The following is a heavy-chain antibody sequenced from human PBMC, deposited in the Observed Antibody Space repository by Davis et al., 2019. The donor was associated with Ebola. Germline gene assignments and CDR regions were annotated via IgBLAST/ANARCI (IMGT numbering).Heavy chain of an antibody. CDR2: IYYSGST. V-gene: IGHV4-59*12. Sequence: GSLRLSCTVSGGSISSYYWSWIRQPPGKGLEWIGYIYYSGSTNYNPSLKSRVTISVDTSKNQFSLKLSSATAADTAVYYCARTFDIWGQGTMVTVSS. J-gene: IGHJ3*02. CDR1: GGSISSYY. CDR3: ARTFDI.